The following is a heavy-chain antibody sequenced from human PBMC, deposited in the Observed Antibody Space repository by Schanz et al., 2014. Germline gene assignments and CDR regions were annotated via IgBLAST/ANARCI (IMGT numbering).Heavy chain of an antibody. J-gene: IGHJ6*02. D-gene: IGHD3-10*01. CDR1: GGTFSRLT. CDR3: ARAKRFGDMDV. CDR2: ISAYNGHT. Sequence: QVQLVQSGPEVKKPGSSVRVSCKASGGTFSRLTFSWVRQAPGQGLEWMGWISAYNGHTDYAQKLQGRVTLTTDTSTSTAYMELRNLRSDDTAVYYCARAKRFGDMDVWGQGTTVTGSS. V-gene: IGHV1-18*01.